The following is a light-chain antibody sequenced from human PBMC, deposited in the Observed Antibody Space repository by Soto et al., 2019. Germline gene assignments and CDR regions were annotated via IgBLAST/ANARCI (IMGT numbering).Light chain of an antibody. CDR1: QSVSSY. Sequence: EIVLTQSPATLSLSPGERATLSCRASQSVSSYFAWYQQKPGQAPRLLIYDASNRATGIPARFSGGGSGTDFTLTISSLEPEDFAVYCCQQCGNGPWTFGQGTKVES. CDR3: QQCGNGPWT. V-gene: IGKV3-11*01. J-gene: IGKJ1*01. CDR2: DAS.